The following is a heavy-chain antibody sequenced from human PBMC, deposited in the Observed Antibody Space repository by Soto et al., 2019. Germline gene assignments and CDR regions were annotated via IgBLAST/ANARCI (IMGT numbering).Heavy chain of an antibody. CDR3: ANAPGPLDY. Sequence: GGSLRLSCAASGFTFSRYGMHWVRQAPGKGLEWVAVISYDGSNKYYADSVKGRFTISRDNSKNTLYLQMNSLRAEDTAVYYCANAPGPLDYWGQGTLVTVSS. CDR2: ISYDGSNK. CDR1: GFTFSRYG. J-gene: IGHJ4*02. V-gene: IGHV3-30*18. D-gene: IGHD2-8*02.